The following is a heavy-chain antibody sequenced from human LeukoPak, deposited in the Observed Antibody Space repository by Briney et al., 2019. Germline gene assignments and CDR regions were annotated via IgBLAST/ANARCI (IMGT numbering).Heavy chain of an antibody. D-gene: IGHD3-22*01. CDR1: GGSISSSSSY. CDR2: IYYSGST. V-gene: IGHV4-39*01. CDR3: ARYESSAYGIDV. Sequence: RASETLSLTCTVSGGSISSSSSYWVWIRQPPGMGLEWIGSIYYSGSTYSNPSLKSRVTISVDTSKNQFSLKVSSVAAADTAVNYCARYESSAYGIDVWGRGTLVTVSS. J-gene: IGHJ2*01.